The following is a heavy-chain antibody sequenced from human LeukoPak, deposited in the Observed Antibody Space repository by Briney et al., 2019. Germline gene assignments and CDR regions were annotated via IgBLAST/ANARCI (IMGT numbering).Heavy chain of an antibody. Sequence: ASVKVSCKASGYTFTSYDINWVRQATGQGLEWMGWMNPNSGNTGYAQKFQGRVTITRNTSISTAYMELSSLRSEDTAVYYCARGPAYYDFWSGYPVDYWGQGTLVTVSS. V-gene: IGHV1-8*03. J-gene: IGHJ4*02. CDR3: ARGPAYYDFWSGYPVDY. CDR1: GYTFTSYD. D-gene: IGHD3-3*01. CDR2: MNPNSGNT.